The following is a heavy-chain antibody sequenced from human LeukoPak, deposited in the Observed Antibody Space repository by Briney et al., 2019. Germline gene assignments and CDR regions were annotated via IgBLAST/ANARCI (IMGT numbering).Heavy chain of an antibody. Sequence: PSQTLSLTCTVSGGSISSGGYYWSWIRQPPGKGLEWIGYIYYSGSTNYNPSLKSRVTISVDTSKNQFSLKLSSVTATDTAVYYCAREAGYYYDSSGYYEYYFDYWGQGTLVTVSS. CDR2: IYYSGST. J-gene: IGHJ4*02. V-gene: IGHV4-61*08. CDR1: GGSISSGGYY. CDR3: AREAGYYYDSSGYYEYYFDY. D-gene: IGHD3-22*01.